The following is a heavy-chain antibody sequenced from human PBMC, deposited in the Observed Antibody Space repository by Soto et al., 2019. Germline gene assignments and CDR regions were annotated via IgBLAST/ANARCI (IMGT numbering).Heavy chain of an antibody. J-gene: IGHJ4*02. Sequence: EVKLLESGGGLEQPGGSLRLSCAASGFTFSTYAMNWVRQAPGKGLEWVSAVSGSGSQTYYADSVKGRFTISRDNSKNTLYLQMNSVRADDTAMYYCAKPENSLSWGSGPDYWGRGTLVTVSS. CDR2: VSGSGSQT. CDR3: AKPENSLSWGSGPDY. CDR1: GFTFSTYA. V-gene: IGHV3-23*01. D-gene: IGHD3-16*01.